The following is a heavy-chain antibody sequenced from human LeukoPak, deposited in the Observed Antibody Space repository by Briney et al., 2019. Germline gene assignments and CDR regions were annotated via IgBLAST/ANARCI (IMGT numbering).Heavy chain of an antibody. D-gene: IGHD2-2*01. CDR3: ARSPNGYCSSTSCLPVRWFDP. CDR2: INHSGST. Sequence: PSETLSLTCAVYGGSFSGYYWSWIRQPPGKGLEWIGEINHSGSTNYNPSLKSRVTISVDTSKNQFSLKLSSVTAADTAVYYCARSPNGYCSSTSCLPVRWFDPWGQGTLVTVSS. CDR1: GGSFSGYY. V-gene: IGHV4-34*01. J-gene: IGHJ5*02.